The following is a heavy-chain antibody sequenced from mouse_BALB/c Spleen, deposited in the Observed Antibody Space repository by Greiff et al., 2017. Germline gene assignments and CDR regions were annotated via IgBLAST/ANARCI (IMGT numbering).Heavy chain of an antibody. V-gene: IGHV5-6-5*01. CDR2: ISSGGST. Sequence: EVQLQESGGGLVKPGGSLKLSCAASGFTFSSYAMSWVRQTPEKRLEWVASISSGGSTYYPDSVKGRFTISRDNARNILYLQMSSLRSEDTAMYYCARGDYYGSSYYFDYWGQGTTLTVSS. CDR3: ARGDYYGSSYYFDY. D-gene: IGHD1-1*01. J-gene: IGHJ2*01. CDR1: GFTFSSYA.